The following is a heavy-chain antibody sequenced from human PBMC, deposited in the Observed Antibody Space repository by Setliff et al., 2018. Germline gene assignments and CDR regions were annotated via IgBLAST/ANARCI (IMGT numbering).Heavy chain of an antibody. J-gene: IGHJ4*02. D-gene: IGHD5-18*01. Sequence: ASETLSLTWTVAGGFISSQDWSWIRQPPGKGLEWIGYVYSSGITNYNPSLKSRVTMSVDTSKNQFSLKLSSVTAADTAVYYCARETTAWGYVDTAMVTFIDQWGQGTLVTVSS. CDR3: ARETTAWGYVDTAMVTFIDQ. CDR2: VYSSGIT. CDR1: GGFISSQD. V-gene: IGHV4-59*11.